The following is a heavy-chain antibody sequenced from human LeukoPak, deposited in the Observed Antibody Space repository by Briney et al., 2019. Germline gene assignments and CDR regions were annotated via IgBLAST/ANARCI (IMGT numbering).Heavy chain of an antibody. Sequence: SETLSLTCTVSGGSISSYYWSWIRQPPGKGLEWIGYIYYSGSPNYNPSLKSRVAISVDTSKNQFSLKLSSVTAADTAVYYCARHKAVAGPFDYWGQGTLVTVSS. J-gene: IGHJ4*02. D-gene: IGHD6-19*01. V-gene: IGHV4-59*08. CDR1: GGSISSYY. CDR3: ARHKAVAGPFDY. CDR2: IYYSGSP.